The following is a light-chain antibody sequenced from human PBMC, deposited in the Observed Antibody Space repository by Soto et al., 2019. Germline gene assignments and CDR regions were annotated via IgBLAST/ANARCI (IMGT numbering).Light chain of an antibody. CDR2: DAS. V-gene: IGKV3-11*01. J-gene: IGKJ4*01. CDR1: QSVSSY. CDR3: QQRSNWPPLT. Sequence: EIVLTQSPATLSLSPGEIATLSCRASQSVSSYLAWYQQKPGQAPRLLIYDASNRATGIPARFSGSGSGTDYTLTNSSIEPEDCAVYYCQQRSNWPPLTFGGGTKVEIK.